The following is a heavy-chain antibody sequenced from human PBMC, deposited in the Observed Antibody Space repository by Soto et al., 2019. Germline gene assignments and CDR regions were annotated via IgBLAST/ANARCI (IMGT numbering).Heavy chain of an antibody. J-gene: IGHJ5*02. CDR1: GVTLSSSD. V-gene: IGHV3-23*01. CDR3: ARGSGYYSNWFDP. CDR2: IRGGSGLT. Sequence: AGGSLRLSCVGSGVTLSSSDMTWVRQAPGKGLEWVSAIRGGSGLTYYADPVEGRFTISRDNSKNTLYLQMNSLGADDTAVYYCARGSGYYSNWFDPWGQGTLVTVSS. D-gene: IGHD3-22*01.